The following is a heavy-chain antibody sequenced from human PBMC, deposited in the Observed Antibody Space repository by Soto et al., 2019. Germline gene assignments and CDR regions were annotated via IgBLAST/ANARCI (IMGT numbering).Heavy chain of an antibody. D-gene: IGHD1-1*01. J-gene: IGHJ6*02. Sequence: QVQLVQSGAEVKKPGSSVKVSCKASGGTFSTSAISWVRQAPGQGLEWVGGIMPVFPTPDYAQNFQGRVTITADESTTTADLELTSRRADDTAVYYCARDKDRLQLGGNYYYILDVWGQGTAITVSS. V-gene: IGHV1-69*12. CDR2: IMPVFPTP. CDR1: GGTFSTSA. CDR3: ARDKDRLQLGGNYYYILDV.